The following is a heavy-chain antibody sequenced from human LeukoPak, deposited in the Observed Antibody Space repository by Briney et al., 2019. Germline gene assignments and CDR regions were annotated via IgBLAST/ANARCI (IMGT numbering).Heavy chain of an antibody. CDR1: AFTVCISHYW. Sequence: GGSPRLSCAASAFTVCISHYWMHWVRQAPGKGLVWVSRIDTDGTNSDYADSVRGRFTISRDNAKNTVYLQMDSLRAEDTAVYYCVRGLQGIDYWGQGTLVTVSS. CDR2: IDTDGTNS. CDR3: VRGLQGIDY. V-gene: IGHV3-74*01. D-gene: IGHD4-11*01. J-gene: IGHJ4*02.